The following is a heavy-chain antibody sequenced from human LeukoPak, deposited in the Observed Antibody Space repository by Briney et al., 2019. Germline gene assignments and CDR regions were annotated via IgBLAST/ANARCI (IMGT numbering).Heavy chain of an antibody. V-gene: IGHV3-13*04. J-gene: IGHJ3*02. D-gene: IGHD3-22*01. Sequence: GGSLRLSCAASGFTFSSYDMHWVRQDTGKGLEWVSAIGTAGDTYYPGSVKGRFTISRENAKNSLYPQMNSLRAGDTAVYYCARSEGLYYYDSSGWSNAFDIWGQGTMVTLSA. CDR2: IGTAGDT. CDR3: ARSEGLYYYDSSGWSNAFDI. CDR1: GFTFSSYD.